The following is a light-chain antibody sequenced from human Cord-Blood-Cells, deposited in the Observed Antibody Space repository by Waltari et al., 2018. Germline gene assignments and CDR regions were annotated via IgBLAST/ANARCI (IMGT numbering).Light chain of an antibody. CDR2: GAS. J-gene: IGKJ3*01. CDR1: QSVSSSY. CDR3: QQYGSSRFT. Sequence: IALPQSPGTMYLSPGERATLSCRASQSVSSSYLAWYQQKPGQAPRLLIYGASSRATGIPDRFSGSGSGTDFTLTISRLEPEDFAVYYCQQYGSSRFTFGPGTKVDIK. V-gene: IGKV3-20*01.